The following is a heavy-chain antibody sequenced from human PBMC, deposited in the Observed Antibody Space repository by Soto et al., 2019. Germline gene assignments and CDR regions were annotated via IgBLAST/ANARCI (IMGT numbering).Heavy chain of an antibody. CDR2: IWYDGSNK. D-gene: IGHD6-19*01. Sequence: PGGSLRLSCAASGFTFSSYGMHWVRQAPGKGLEWVAVIWYDGSNKYYADSVKGRFTISRDNSKNTLYLQMNSLRAEETAVYYCARDFQWLVPCFDYWGQGTLVTVSS. CDR3: ARDFQWLVPCFDY. V-gene: IGHV3-33*01. CDR1: GFTFSSYG. J-gene: IGHJ4*02.